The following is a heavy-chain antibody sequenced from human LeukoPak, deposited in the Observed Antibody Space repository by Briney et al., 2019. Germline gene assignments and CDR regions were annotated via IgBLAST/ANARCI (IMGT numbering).Heavy chain of an antibody. CDR3: AQGGHDFNPFYY. J-gene: IGHJ4*02. CDR1: GFTFSTYA. CDR2: IKCGGGDP. D-gene: IGHD2-21*02. V-gene: IGHV3-23*01. Sequence: PGGSLRLSCAASGFTFSTYAMGWVRQAPGGGLEGGSSIKCGGGDPFYAGSVRGRFTISRDKSKNTLYLQLNSLRPEDTAVYFCAQGGHDFNPFYYWGQGTLVTVSS.